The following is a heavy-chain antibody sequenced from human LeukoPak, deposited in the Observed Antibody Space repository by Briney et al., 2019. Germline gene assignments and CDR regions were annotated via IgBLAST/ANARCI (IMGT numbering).Heavy chain of an antibody. J-gene: IGHJ3*02. Sequence: PSETLSLTCTISGGSISTFYWSWLRQPPGKGLEWIGYIYHSGSTYYNPSLKSRVTISVDRSKNQFSLKLSSVTAADTAVYYCARQIQTYYYDSSGYYADDAFDIWGQGTMVTVSS. CDR2: IYHSGST. D-gene: IGHD3-22*01. CDR1: GGSISTFY. V-gene: IGHV4-59*08. CDR3: ARQIQTYYYDSSGYYADDAFDI.